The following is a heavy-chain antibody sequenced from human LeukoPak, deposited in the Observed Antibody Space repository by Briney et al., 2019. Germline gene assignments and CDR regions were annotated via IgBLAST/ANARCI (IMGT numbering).Heavy chain of an antibody. CDR2: IWYDGSNK. CDR3: ARNPSGPVTTPGSY. V-gene: IGHV3-33*01. D-gene: IGHD4-17*01. J-gene: IGHJ4*02. Sequence: QPGRSLRLSCAASGFTFSNYGMHWVRQAPGKGLEWVAVIWYDGSNKYYADSVKGRFTISRDNSKNTLYLQMNSLRAEGTAVYYCARNPSGPVTTPGSYWGQGTLVTVSS. CDR1: GFTFSNYG.